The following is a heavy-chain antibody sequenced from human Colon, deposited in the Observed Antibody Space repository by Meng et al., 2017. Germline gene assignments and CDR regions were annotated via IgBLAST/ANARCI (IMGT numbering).Heavy chain of an antibody. Sequence: LQESGQGMVEPSGNLSLPCDGSGGSISSSTYWSWVRQPSGKGLGWIGQIYLSGSPSYNPSLESRVTISVDKSKNQLYLRLTSVTAAETAIYYCARHGGWHFDYWGQGTLVTVSS. V-gene: IGHV4-4*02. J-gene: IGHJ4*02. D-gene: IGHD6-19*01. CDR2: IYLSGSP. CDR1: GGSISSSTY. CDR3: ARHGGWHFDY.